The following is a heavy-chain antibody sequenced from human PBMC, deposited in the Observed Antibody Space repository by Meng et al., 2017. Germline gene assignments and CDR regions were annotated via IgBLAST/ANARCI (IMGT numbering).Heavy chain of an antibody. CDR1: GYTFTGYY. CDR2: INPNSGGT. V-gene: IGHV1-2*06. J-gene: IGHJ4*02. Sequence: ASVKVSCKASGYTFTGYYMHWVRQAPGQGLEWMGRINPNSGGTNYAQKFQGRVTMTRDTSISTAYMELSRLRSDDTAVYYCARDSECSGGSCYSSHWGQGNLVNGAS. CDR3: ARDSECSGGSCYSSH. D-gene: IGHD2-15*01.